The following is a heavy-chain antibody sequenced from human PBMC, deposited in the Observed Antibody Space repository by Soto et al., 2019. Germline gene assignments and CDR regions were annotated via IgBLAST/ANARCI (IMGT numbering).Heavy chain of an antibody. Sequence: PLGSLRLSCAASGFTFSSYGMHWVLQAPGKGLEWVAVISYYGSNKYYADSVKGRFTISRDNSKNTLYLQMNSLRAEDTAVYYCARPLCSGGRCPLDYWGQGTLFTVSS. J-gene: IGHJ4*02. D-gene: IGHD2-15*01. CDR2: ISYYGSNK. CDR3: ARPLCSGGRCPLDY. CDR1: GFTFSSYG. V-gene: IGHV3-30*03.